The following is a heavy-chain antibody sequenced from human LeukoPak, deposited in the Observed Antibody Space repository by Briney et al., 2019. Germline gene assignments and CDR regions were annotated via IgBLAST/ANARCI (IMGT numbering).Heavy chain of an antibody. D-gene: IGHD2-15*01. Sequence: ASVKVSCEASGGTFSSYAINWVRQATGQGLEWMGWMNPNSGNTGYAQKFQGRVTMTRNTSISTAYMELSSLRSEDTAVYYCARGDYCSGGSCYNWFDPWGQGTLVTVSS. V-gene: IGHV1-8*02. J-gene: IGHJ5*02. CDR3: ARGDYCSGGSCYNWFDP. CDR2: MNPNSGNT. CDR1: GGTFSSYA.